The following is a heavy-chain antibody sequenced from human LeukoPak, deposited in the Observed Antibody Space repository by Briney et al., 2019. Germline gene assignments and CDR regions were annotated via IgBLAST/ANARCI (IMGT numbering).Heavy chain of an antibody. V-gene: IGHV4-39*07. CDR3: ATGDGYNSYYFNQ. CDR1: GGSISSRPYY. J-gene: IGHJ4*02. CDR2: FYWSGNT. Sequence: SETLSLTCTVSGGSISSRPYYWGWIRQPPGKGLEWVGSFYWSGNTYYNPSLKSRVTVLVDKSKNVISLKLNSVTAADTALYYCATGDGYNSYYFNQWGQGILVTVSS. D-gene: IGHD5-24*01.